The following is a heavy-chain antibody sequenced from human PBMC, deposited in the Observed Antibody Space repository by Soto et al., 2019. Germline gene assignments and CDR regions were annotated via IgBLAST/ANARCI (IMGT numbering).Heavy chain of an antibody. CDR3: TRASVGTALIFGY. CDR2: IYSGGST. J-gene: IGHJ4*02. V-gene: IGHV3-66*01. Sequence: GGSLRLSCAASGFTVSSDYMSWVRQAPGKGLEWVSAIYSGGSTYYADSVKGRFTISRDSSKNTLYLQMNSLRAEDTAVYYCTRASVGTALIFGYWGQGTLVTVSS. D-gene: IGHD5-18*01. CDR1: GFTVSSDY.